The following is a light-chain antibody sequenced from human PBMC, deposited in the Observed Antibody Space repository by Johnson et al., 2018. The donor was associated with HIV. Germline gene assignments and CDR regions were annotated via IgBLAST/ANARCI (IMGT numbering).Light chain of an antibody. CDR2: DND. V-gene: IGLV1-51*01. J-gene: IGLJ1*01. CDR3: GTWDNSLGVFYV. CDR1: SSNIGNNY. Sequence: QSMLTQPPSVSAAPGQKVTVSCSGSSSNIGNNYVSWYQQLPRTAPKLLIYDNDKRPSGIPDRFSGSKSGTSATLGITGLQTGDEADYYCGTWDNSLGVFYVFGTGTKVTVL.